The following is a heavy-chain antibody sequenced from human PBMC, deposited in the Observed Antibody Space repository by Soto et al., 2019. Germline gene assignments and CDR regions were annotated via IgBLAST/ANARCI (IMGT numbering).Heavy chain of an antibody. CDR1: GGSFSGYY. CDR3: ARGSSRFLEYYFDY. J-gene: IGHJ4*02. D-gene: IGHD3-3*01. CDR2: INHSGST. V-gene: IGHV4-34*01. Sequence: SETLSLTCAVYGGSFSGYYWSWIRQPPGKGLEWIGEINHSGSTNYSPSLKSRVTISVDTSKNQFSLKLSSVTAADTAVYYCARGSSRFLEYYFDYWGQGTLVTVSS.